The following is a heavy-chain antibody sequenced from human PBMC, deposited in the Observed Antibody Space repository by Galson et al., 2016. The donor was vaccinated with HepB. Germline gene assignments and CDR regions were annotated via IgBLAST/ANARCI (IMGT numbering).Heavy chain of an antibody. CDR2: IKQDGSEK. CDR1: GFTFSSYS. J-gene: IGHJ5*02. V-gene: IGHV3-7*01. CDR3: TRDGALPGGWVWIDP. Sequence: SLRLSCAASGFTFSSYSMTWVRQAPGKGLKWVANIKQDGSEKYYVDSVKGRFTISRDNAKNSLYLQMNSLRGEDTAVYYCTRDGALPGGWVWIDPWGQGTLVIVSS. D-gene: IGHD6-19*01.